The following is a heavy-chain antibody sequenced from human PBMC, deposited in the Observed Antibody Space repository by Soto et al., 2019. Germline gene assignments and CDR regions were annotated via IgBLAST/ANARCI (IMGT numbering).Heavy chain of an antibody. Sequence: SETLSLTCTVSGGSISSGDYYWSWIRQPPGKGLEWIGYIYYSGSTHYNPSLKSRVTISVDTSKNQFSLKLSSVTAADTAVYYCARERVYARGSYYGMDVWGQGTTVTVSS. CDR3: ARERVYARGSYYGMDV. V-gene: IGHV4-30-4*01. D-gene: IGHD2-8*01. J-gene: IGHJ6*02. CDR1: GGSISSGDYY. CDR2: IYYSGST.